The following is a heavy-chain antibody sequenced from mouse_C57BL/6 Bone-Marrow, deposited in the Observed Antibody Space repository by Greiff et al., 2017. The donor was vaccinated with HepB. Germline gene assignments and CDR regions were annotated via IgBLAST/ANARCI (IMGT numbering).Heavy chain of an antibody. CDR1: GYAFTNYL. Sequence: QVHVKQSGAELVRPGTSVKVSCKASGYAFTNYLIEWVKQRPGQGLEWIGVINPGSGGTNYNEKFKGKATLTADKSSSTAYMQLSSLTSEDSAVYFCARHGSSYRFAYWGQGTLVTVSA. J-gene: IGHJ3*01. CDR3: ARHGSSYRFAY. D-gene: IGHD1-1*01. V-gene: IGHV1-54*01. CDR2: INPGSGGT.